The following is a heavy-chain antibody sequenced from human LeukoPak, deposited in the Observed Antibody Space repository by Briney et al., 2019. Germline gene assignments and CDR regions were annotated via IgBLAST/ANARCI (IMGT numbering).Heavy chain of an antibody. CDR2: IYYSGST. J-gene: IGHJ5*02. V-gene: IGHV4-59*01. CDR3: ARGPEGQPWKWFDP. CDR1: GGSFSGYY. Sequence: PSETLSLTCAVYGGSFSGYYWSWIRQPPGKGLEWIGYIYYSGSTNYNPSLKSRVTISVDTSKNQFSLKLSSVTAADTAVYYCARGPEGQPWKWFDPWGQGTLVTVSS. D-gene: IGHD1-1*01.